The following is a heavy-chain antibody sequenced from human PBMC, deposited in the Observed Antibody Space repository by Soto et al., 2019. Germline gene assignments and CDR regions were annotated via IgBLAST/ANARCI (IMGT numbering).Heavy chain of an antibody. CDR1: GVTMSDHY. Sequence: PGGSLRLSCAASGVTMSDHYMDWVRQAPGKGLEWVGRSRTKGNSYSTAYAASVEGRFTISGDESRNSLYLQMNSLNTEDTAVYFCARRGTAAWDYWGQGTLVTVSS. CDR2: SRTKGNSYST. CDR3: ARRGTAAWDY. V-gene: IGHV3-72*01. D-gene: IGHD1-1*01. J-gene: IGHJ4*02.